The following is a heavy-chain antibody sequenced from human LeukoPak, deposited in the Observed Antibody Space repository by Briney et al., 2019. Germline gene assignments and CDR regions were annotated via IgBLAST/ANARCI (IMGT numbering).Heavy chain of an antibody. J-gene: IGHJ3*02. V-gene: IGHV3-30*04. CDR1: GFTFSSYA. CDR2: ISYDGSNK. Sequence: PGGSLRLSCVASGFTFSSYAMHWVRQAPGKGLEWVAVISYDGSNKYYADSVKGRFTISRDNSKNTLYLQMNSLRAEDTAVYYCAREDATGAFDIWGQGTMVTVSS. D-gene: IGHD1-14*01. CDR3: AREDATGAFDI.